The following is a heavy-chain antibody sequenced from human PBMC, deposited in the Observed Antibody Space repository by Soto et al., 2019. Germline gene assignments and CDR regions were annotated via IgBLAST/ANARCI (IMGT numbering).Heavy chain of an antibody. D-gene: IGHD2-8*02. CDR1: GFTFNSYA. V-gene: IGHV3-23*01. CDR3: AGGGLSVLYIDY. Sequence: EVQLLESGGGLVQPGGSLRLSCAASGFTFNSYAMSWVRQAPGKGLEWVSGISSSGVSTFYADSVKGRFTISRDNSKNTLCLQMNSMRAEDTTVYYCAGGGLSVLYIDYWGQGTLVTVSP. J-gene: IGHJ4*02. CDR2: ISSSGVST.